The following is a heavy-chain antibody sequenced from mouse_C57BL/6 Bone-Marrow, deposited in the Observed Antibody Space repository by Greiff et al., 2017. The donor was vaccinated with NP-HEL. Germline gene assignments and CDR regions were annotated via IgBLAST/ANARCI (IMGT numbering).Heavy chain of an antibody. J-gene: IGHJ2*01. D-gene: IGHD2-3*01. CDR2: IYPGNSDT. CDR1: GYTFTSYW. CDR3: LYDGYYYSFDY. V-gene: IGHV1-5*01. Sequence: DVQLQESGPVLARPGASVKMSCKTSGYTFTSYWMHWVKQRPGQGLEWIGAIYPGNSDTSYNQKFKGKAKLTAVPSASTAYMELSSLTNEDSAVYYCLYDGYYYSFDYWGQGTTLTVSS.